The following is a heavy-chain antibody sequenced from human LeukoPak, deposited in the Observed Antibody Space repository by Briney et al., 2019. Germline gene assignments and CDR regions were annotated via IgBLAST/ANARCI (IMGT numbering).Heavy chain of an antibody. Sequence: SETLSLTCAVYGGSSSGYYWSWIRQPPGKGLEWIGEINHSGSTNYNPSLKSRVTISVDTSKNQFSLKLSSVTAADTAVYYCARDSGTYNDYWGQGILVAVSS. J-gene: IGHJ4*02. V-gene: IGHV4-34*01. D-gene: IGHD1-26*01. CDR3: ARDSGTYNDY. CDR1: GGSSSGYY. CDR2: INHSGST.